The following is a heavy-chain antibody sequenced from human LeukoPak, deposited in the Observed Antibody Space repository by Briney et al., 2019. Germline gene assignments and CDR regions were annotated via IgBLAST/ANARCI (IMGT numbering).Heavy chain of an antibody. Sequence: PGGSLRLSCEASGFTFSSFGMHWVRQAPGRGLEWVAVIYYDGSETYYGDSVKGRFTISRDNPKNTLYLQMNSLRPEDTGVYYCASVHCSGGSCYRYLYFYYMDVWGKGPTVTVSS. V-gene: IGHV3-33*03. CDR2: IYYDGSET. J-gene: IGHJ6*03. D-gene: IGHD2-15*01. CDR3: ASVHCSGGSCYRYLYFYYMDV. CDR1: GFTFSSFG.